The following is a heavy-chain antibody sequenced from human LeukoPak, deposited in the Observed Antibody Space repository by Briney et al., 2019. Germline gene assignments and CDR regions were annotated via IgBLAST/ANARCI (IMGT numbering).Heavy chain of an antibody. Sequence: PSETLSLTCTVYGGSFSGYYWSWIRQPPGKGLEWIGEINHSGSTNHNPSLKSRVTISVDTSKNQFSLKLSSVTAADTAVYYCARVRRRYTEYFQHWGQGTLVTVSS. CDR2: INHSGST. J-gene: IGHJ1*01. V-gene: IGHV4-34*01. CDR1: GGSFSGYY. D-gene: IGHD1-1*01. CDR3: ARVRRRYTEYFQH.